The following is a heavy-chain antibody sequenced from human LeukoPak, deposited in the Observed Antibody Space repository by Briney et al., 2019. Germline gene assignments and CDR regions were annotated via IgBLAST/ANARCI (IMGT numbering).Heavy chain of an antibody. CDR1: GGSFSGYY. Sequence: SETLSLTCAVYGGSFSGYYWSWIRQPPGKGLEWIGEINHSGSTNYNPSLKSRVTISVDTSKNQFSLELSSVTAADTAVYYCARYFSNLDYWGQGTLVTVSS. V-gene: IGHV4-34*01. D-gene: IGHD4-11*01. CDR2: INHSGST. J-gene: IGHJ4*02. CDR3: ARYFSNLDY.